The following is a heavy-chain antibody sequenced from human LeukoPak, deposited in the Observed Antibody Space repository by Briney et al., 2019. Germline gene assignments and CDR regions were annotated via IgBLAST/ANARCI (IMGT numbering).Heavy chain of an antibody. D-gene: IGHD6-13*01. CDR2: ISYSGYA. CDR1: GGSMSSSY. J-gene: IGHJ6*02. CDR3: ARLLYSSSWYYGMDV. V-gene: IGHV4-59*08. Sequence: KASETLSLTCTVSGGSMSSSYWSCIRQPPGKGLEWIGYISYSGYANYNPSLKSRVTISVDTSKNQFSLKLNSVPAADTAVYYCARLLYSSSWYYGMDVWGQGTSVTVSS.